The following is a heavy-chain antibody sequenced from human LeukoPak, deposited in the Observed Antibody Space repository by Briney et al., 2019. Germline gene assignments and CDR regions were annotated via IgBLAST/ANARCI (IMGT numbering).Heavy chain of an antibody. V-gene: IGHV3-66*01. CDR2: IYSGVGT. CDR3: ARALSFTIFGVVKNWFDP. J-gene: IGHJ5*02. CDR1: GFTVSSNY. Sequence: GGSLRLSCAASGFTVSSNYMSWVRQAPGKGLEWVSVIYSGVGTYYTDSVKGRFTVSRDNSTNTLYLQMNSLRAEDTAVYYCARALSFTIFGVVKNWFDPWGQGTLVTVSS. D-gene: IGHD3-3*01.